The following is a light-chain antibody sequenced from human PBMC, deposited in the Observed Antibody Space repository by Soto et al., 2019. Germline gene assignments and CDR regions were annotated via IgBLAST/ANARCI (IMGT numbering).Light chain of an antibody. J-gene: IGLJ3*02. V-gene: IGLV3-21*04. Sequence: ELTQPPSVSVAPGKTARITCGGNNIGSKSVHWYQQKPGQAPVLVIYYDSDRPSGIPERFSGSNSGNTATLTISRVEAGDEADYYCQVWDSSSDHWVFGGGTQLTVL. CDR3: QVWDSSSDHWV. CDR2: YDS. CDR1: NIGSKS.